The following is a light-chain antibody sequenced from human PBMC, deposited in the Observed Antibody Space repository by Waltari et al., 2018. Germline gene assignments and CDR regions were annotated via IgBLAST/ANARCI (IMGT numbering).Light chain of an antibody. Sequence: SYVLTQPPSVSVVPGQTARITCGGNNIGAKSVHWNQQRPGQAPVLVIYDNSDRASGISGRFSASNSGNTATLTISRVEAGDEADYYCQVWDRSTDQVVFGGGTQLTVL. CDR2: DNS. CDR1: NIGAKS. J-gene: IGLJ7*01. V-gene: IGLV3-21*02. CDR3: QVWDRSTDQVV.